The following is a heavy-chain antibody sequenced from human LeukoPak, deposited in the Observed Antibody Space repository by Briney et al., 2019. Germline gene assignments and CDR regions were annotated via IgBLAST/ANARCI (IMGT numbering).Heavy chain of an antibody. CDR2: ISWNSGTI. CDR1: GFTFDAYA. D-gene: IGHD6-19*01. V-gene: IGHV3-9*01. J-gene: IGHJ4*02. Sequence: PGGSLRLSCAASGFTFDAYAMHWVRQAPGKGLEWVSGISWNSGTIGYADSVKGRFTISRDNAKNSLYLQMNSLRAEDTAVYYCARDRGLSQWLRELGYWGQGTLVTVSS. CDR3: ARDRGLSQWLRELGY.